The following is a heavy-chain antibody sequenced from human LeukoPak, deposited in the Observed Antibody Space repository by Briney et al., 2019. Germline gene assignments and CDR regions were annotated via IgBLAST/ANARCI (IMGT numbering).Heavy chain of an antibody. V-gene: IGHV1-2*02. CDR1: GYTFNDYY. CDR3: SRGSALNRAYSGYDPPFHY. Sequence: ASVKVSCKASGYTFNDYYMHWVRQAPGQGLEWMGWINPNSGATGYAQKFQGRVTIPRDTSISTADMELNSLRSDDTAMYYCSRGSALNRAYSGYDPPFHYWGQGTLVAVSS. J-gene: IGHJ4*02. CDR2: INPNSGAT. D-gene: IGHD5-12*01.